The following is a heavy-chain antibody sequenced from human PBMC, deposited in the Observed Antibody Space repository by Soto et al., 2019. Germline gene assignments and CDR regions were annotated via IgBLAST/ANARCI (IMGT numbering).Heavy chain of an antibody. CDR3: AKDLLHTYYYDSSGYIDY. Sequence: EVQLLESGGGLVQPGGSLRLSCAAAGFTFRSYAMNWVRQAPGKGLEWVSRISGSGVTTYYANSVKGRFTISRDNSNNTLYLQMNSLRAEDTAVYYCAKDLLHTYYYDSSGYIDYWGQGTLVTVSS. CDR1: GFTFRSYA. CDR2: ISGSGVTT. V-gene: IGHV3-23*01. D-gene: IGHD3-22*01. J-gene: IGHJ4*02.